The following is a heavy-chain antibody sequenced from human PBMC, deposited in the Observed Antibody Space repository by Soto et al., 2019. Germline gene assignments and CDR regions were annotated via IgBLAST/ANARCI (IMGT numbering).Heavy chain of an antibody. Sequence: GASVKVSCKASGYTFSSYTISWVRQAPGQGLEWMGRIIPILGIANYAQKFQGRVTITADKSTSTAYMELSSLRSEDTAVYYCAGNYYGSGSPHLGNNWFDPWGQGTLVTVSS. CDR1: GYTFSSYT. J-gene: IGHJ5*02. CDR3: AGNYYGSGSPHLGNNWFDP. V-gene: IGHV1-69*02. D-gene: IGHD3-10*01. CDR2: IIPILGIA.